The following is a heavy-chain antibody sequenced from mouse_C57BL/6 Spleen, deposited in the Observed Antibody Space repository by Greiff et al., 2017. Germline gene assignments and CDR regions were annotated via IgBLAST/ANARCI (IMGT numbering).Heavy chain of an antibody. D-gene: IGHD4-1*01. V-gene: IGHV2-6*01. CDR3: ARRTGTDYAMDY. CDR2: IWGVGST. J-gene: IGHJ4*01. Sequence: VQGVESGPGLVAPSQSLSITCTVSGFSLTSYGVDWVRQSPGKGLEWLGVIWGVGSTNYNSALKSRLSISKDNSKSQVFLKMNSLQTDVTAMYYCARRTGTDYAMDYWGQGTSVTVSS. CDR1: GFSLTSYG.